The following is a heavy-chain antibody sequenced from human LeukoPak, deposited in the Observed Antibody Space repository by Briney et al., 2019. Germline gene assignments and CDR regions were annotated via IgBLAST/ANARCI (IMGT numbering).Heavy chain of an antibody. V-gene: IGHV3-30*18. Sequence: PGRSLRLSCAASGFTFSSYGMHWVSQAPGKGLEWEAVISYDGSNKYYADSVKGRFTISRDNSKNTLYLQMNSLRAEDTAVYYCAKVGYSYGLSTFLDYWGKGTLVTVSS. CDR2: ISYDGSNK. CDR1: GFTFSSYG. D-gene: IGHD5-18*01. CDR3: AKVGYSYGLSTFLDY. J-gene: IGHJ4*02.